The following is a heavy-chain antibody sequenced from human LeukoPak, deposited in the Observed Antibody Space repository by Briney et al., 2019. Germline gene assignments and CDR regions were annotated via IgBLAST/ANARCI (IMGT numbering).Heavy chain of an antibody. CDR2: ISAYNGNT. CDR3: ARVYYDILIETPDAFDI. CDR1: GYAFTSYG. V-gene: IGHV1-18*01. D-gene: IGHD3-9*01. J-gene: IGHJ3*02. Sequence: GASVKVSCKASGYAFTSYGISWVRQAPGQGLEWMGWISAYNGNTNYAQKLQGRVTMTTDTSTSTAYMELRSLRSDDTAVYYCARVYYDILIETPDAFDIWGQGTMVTVSS.